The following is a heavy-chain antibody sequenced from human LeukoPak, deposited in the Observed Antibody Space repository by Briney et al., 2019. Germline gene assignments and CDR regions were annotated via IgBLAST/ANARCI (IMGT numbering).Heavy chain of an antibody. D-gene: IGHD3-22*01. V-gene: IGHV3-21*04. CDR3: AKDRYYYDSSGYYPDAFDI. CDR1: GFTFSSYS. CDR2: ISSSSSYI. Sequence: GGSLRLSCAASGFTFSSYSMNWVRQAPGKGLGWVSSISSSSSYIYYADSVKGRFTISRDNSKNTLYLQMNSLRAEDTAVYYCAKDRYYYDSSGYYPDAFDIWGQGTMVTVSS. J-gene: IGHJ3*02.